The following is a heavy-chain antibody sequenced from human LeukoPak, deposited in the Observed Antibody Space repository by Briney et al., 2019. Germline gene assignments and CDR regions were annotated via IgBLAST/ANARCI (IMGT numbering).Heavy chain of an antibody. Sequence: SQTLSLTCTVSGGSISSGSYYWSWIRQPAGKGLEWIGRIYTSGSTNYNPSLKSRVTISVDTSKNQFSLKLSSVTAADTAVYYCARGRWAYTGSRFDPWGQGTLVTVSS. CDR3: ARGRWAYTGSRFDP. J-gene: IGHJ5*02. V-gene: IGHV4-61*02. D-gene: IGHD1-14*01. CDR2: IYTSGST. CDR1: GGSISSGSYY.